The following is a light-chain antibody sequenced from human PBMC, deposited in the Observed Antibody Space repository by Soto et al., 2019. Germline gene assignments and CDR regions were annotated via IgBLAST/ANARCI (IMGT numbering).Light chain of an antibody. Sequence: ELVMTQSPATLSVSPGERASLSCRASQSVSSNLAWYQQKRGQAPRLLIYSASTRATGIPARFSGSGSGTEFTLTIGSLQSEDFAVYYCQQYNNWPQTFGQGTKVDIK. CDR2: SAS. CDR3: QQYNNWPQT. J-gene: IGKJ1*01. CDR1: QSVSSN. V-gene: IGKV3-15*01.